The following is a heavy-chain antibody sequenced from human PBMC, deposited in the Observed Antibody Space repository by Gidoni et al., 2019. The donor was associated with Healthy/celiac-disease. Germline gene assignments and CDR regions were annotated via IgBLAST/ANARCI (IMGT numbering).Heavy chain of an antibody. J-gene: IGHJ4*02. CDR1: GGSFSGSY. Sequence: QVQLQQWAAGLSKPPATLSLPSPVDGGSFSGSYWSWFRQPPGKGLEWIGEINHSGSTNYNPSLKSRVTISVDTSKNQFSLKLSSVTAADTAVYYCARGYSYYYDSSGYYYGYWGQGTLVTVSS. CDR2: INHSGST. D-gene: IGHD3-22*01. V-gene: IGHV4-34*01. CDR3: ARGYSYYYDSSGYYYGY.